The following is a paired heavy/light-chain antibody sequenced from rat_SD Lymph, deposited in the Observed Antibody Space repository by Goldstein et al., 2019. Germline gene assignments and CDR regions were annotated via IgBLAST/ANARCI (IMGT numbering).Light chain of an antibody. CDR2: DAS. CDR1: QSVSTSSYNL. V-gene: IGKV3S13*01. J-gene: IGKJ5*01. Sequence: DIVLTQSPALAVSLGQRATISCRASQSVSTSSYNLMHWYQQKPGQQPKLLIYDASNLASSIPARFSGSGSGTDFTLTINPVQADDIATYYCQQSRELPLTFGSGTKLEIK. CDR3: QQSRELPLT.
Heavy chain of an antibody. Sequence: EVQLVESGGGLVQPGASLKLSCVASGFTFSDYWMSWVRQTPGKTMEWIGNIKYDGSYTDYAPSLKNRFTISRDNAKSTLYLQMSNVRSEDTATYYCTRKGITTDWYFDFWGPGTMVTVSS. CDR2: IKYDGSYT. CDR1: GFTFSDYW. CDR3: TRKGITTDWYFDF. V-gene: IGHV11-4*01. D-gene: IGHD1-4*01. J-gene: IGHJ1*01.